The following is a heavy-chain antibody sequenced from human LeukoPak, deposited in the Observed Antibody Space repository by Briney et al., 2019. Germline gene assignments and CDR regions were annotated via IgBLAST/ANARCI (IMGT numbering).Heavy chain of an antibody. D-gene: IGHD3-22*01. CDR3: TTGGYKTTKFEY. J-gene: IGHJ4*02. CDR2: IKSKSDGGTT. V-gene: IGHV3-15*01. Sequence: GGSLRLSCAASGFTFSSYNMNWVRQAPGKGLEWVGRIKSKSDGGTTDYAAPVKGRFTISRDDSKNTLYLQINSLKTEDTAVYYCTTGGYKTTKFEYWGQGTLVTVSS. CDR1: GFTFSSYN.